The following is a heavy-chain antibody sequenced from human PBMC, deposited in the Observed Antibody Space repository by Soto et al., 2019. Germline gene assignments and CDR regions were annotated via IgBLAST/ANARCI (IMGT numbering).Heavy chain of an antibody. Sequence: SETLSLTCAVYGGSFSGYYWSWIRQPPGKGLEWIGEINHSGSTNYNPSLKSRVTISVDTSKNQFSLKLSSVTAADTAVYYCARNPLLADYYYYYMDVWGKGTTVTVSS. D-gene: IGHD2-2*01. CDR2: INHSGST. CDR1: GGSFSGYY. CDR3: ARNPLLADYYYYYMDV. J-gene: IGHJ6*03. V-gene: IGHV4-34*01.